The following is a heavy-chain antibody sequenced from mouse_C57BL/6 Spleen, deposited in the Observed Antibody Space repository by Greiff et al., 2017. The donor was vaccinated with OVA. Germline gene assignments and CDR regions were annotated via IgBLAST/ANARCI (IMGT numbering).Heavy chain of an antibody. CDR1: GYAFSSYW. CDR3: AGGLTMDY. Sequence: VMLVESGAELVKPGASVKISCKASGYAFSSYWMNWVKQRPGKGLEWIGQIYPGDGDTNYNGKFKGKATLTADKSSSTAYMQLSSLTSEDSAVYFCAGGLTMDYWGQGTSVTVSS. CDR2: IYPGDGDT. J-gene: IGHJ4*01. V-gene: IGHV1-80*01.